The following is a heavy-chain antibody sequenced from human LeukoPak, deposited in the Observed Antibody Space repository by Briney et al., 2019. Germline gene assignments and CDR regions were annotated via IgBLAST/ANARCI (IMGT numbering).Heavy chain of an antibody. CDR1: GFTFSSYW. Sequence: GGSLRLSCAASGFTFSSYWMHWVRQAPGKGLVWVSRIISDGSFTEYADSVKGRFTISRDNVENTLYLQMNSLRAEDTAVYYCVRVSSAVDYFDFWGQGALVTVSS. CDR2: IISDGSFT. D-gene: IGHD5-18*01. CDR3: VRVSSAVDYFDF. J-gene: IGHJ4*02. V-gene: IGHV3-74*01.